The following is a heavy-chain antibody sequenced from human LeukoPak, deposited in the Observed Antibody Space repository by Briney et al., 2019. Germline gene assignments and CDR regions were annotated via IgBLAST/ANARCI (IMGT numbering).Heavy chain of an antibody. CDR3: AAVMTEYWYLDL. CDR2: VVNSGSNT. D-gene: IGHD2-21*02. J-gene: IGHJ2*01. CDR1: GFTFSTYA. Sequence: PGGSLRLSCAASGFTFSTYAMSWVRQAPGKGLEWVSGVVNSGSNTYYVDSVKGRFTISRDNSKNMLWLQMNSLRAEDTAVYYCAAVMTEYWYLDLWGRGTLVTVSS. V-gene: IGHV3-23*05.